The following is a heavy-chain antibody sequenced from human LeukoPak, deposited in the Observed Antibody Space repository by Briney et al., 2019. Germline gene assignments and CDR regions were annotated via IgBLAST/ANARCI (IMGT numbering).Heavy chain of an antibody. D-gene: IGHD6-19*01. J-gene: IGHJ6*03. CDR1: GYTFTGYY. Sequence: VASVKVSCKASGYTFTGYYMHWVRQAPGQGLEWMGWINPNSGGTNYAQKFQGRVTMTRDTSISTAYMELSRLRSDDTAVYYCARDQVAVALDGVNYYYMDVWGKGTTVTVSS. CDR2: INPNSGGT. CDR3: ARDQVAVALDGVNYYYMDV. V-gene: IGHV1-2*02.